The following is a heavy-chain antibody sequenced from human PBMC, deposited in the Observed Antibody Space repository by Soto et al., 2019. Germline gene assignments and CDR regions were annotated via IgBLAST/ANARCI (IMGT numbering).Heavy chain of an antibody. D-gene: IGHD2-2*01. CDR3: AKGVRGYCSSRSGPAYCFEP. CDR2: ITGSGDST. Sequence: EVQLLESGGGLIQPGGSLRLSCAAAGFTFRDYAMSWVSQAPGRGLEWVSAITGSGDSTFYADSVKGRFTISRDNTKSKQYLQKDSLIAEDTAVYYCAKGVRGYCSSRSGPAYCFEPWGQGDRVTGFS. CDR1: GFTFRDYA. V-gene: IGHV3-23*01. J-gene: IGHJ5*02.